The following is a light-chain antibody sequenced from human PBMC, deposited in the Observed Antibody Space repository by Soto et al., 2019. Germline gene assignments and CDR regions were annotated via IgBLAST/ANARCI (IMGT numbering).Light chain of an antibody. V-gene: IGLV2-23*01. Sequence: QSVLTQPASVSGSPGQSIAISCTGTSSDVGYYNVVSWYQQHPGKAPKLMIYEASKRPSGVSNRFSGSKSGNTASLTISGLQAEDEADSYCCSYADSSTYVFGTGTKVTVL. CDR1: SSDVGYYNV. CDR3: CSYADSSTYV. J-gene: IGLJ1*01. CDR2: EAS.